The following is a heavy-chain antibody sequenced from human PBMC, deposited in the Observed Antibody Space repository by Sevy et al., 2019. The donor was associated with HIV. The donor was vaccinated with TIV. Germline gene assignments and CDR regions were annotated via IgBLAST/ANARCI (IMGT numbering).Heavy chain of an antibody. D-gene: IGHD3-22*01. Sequence: ASVKVSCKVSGYTLTELSMHWVRQAPGKGLEWMGSFDPEDGETIYAQNFQGRVTMTEDRSTDTAYMDLSSLRSEDTAVYYCATTKDYYDSSGYPFDYWGQGTLVTVSS. J-gene: IGHJ4*02. V-gene: IGHV1-24*01. CDR3: ATTKDYYDSSGYPFDY. CDR1: GYTLTELS. CDR2: FDPEDGET.